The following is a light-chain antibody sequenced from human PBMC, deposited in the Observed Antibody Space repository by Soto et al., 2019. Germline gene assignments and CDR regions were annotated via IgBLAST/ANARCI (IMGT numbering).Light chain of an antibody. CDR3: SSYTTSSTSV. CDR1: SSDVGAFNY. J-gene: IGLJ1*01. V-gene: IGLV2-14*03. CDR2: DVI. Sequence: QSVLTQPASVSGSPGRSITVSCTGTSSDVGAFNYVSWYQNHPDKAPKLMIYDVINRPSGVSNRFSGSKSGNTASLTISGLQAEDEADYYCSSYTTSSTSVFGNGTKVTVL.